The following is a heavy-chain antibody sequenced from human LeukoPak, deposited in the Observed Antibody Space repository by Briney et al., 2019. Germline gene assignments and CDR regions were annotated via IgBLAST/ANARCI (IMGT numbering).Heavy chain of an antibody. CDR2: IYSGGST. CDR1: GFTFSSSA. J-gene: IGHJ4*02. CDR3: ARESIAAAGLFDY. Sequence: GGSLRLSCAASGFTFSSSAIHWVRQAPGKGLEWVSVIYSGGSTYYADSVKGRFTISRHNSKNTLYLQMNSLRAEDTAVYYCARESIAAAGLFDYWGQGTLVTVSS. D-gene: IGHD6-13*01. V-gene: IGHV3-53*04.